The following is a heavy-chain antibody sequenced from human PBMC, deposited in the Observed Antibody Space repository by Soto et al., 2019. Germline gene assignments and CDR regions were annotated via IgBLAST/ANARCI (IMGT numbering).Heavy chain of an antibody. Sequence: QVQLQESGPGLVKPSETLSLTCTVSGGSISTYYWTWIRQPPGEGLEWIGSIYYSGSTNYNPSLKSRVTIPLDTSKHQFSLKLSSVTAADTAIYYCARKRSSSWYDYFDYWGQGTLVTVSS. CDR2: IYYSGST. CDR3: ARKRSSSWYDYFDY. D-gene: IGHD6-13*01. V-gene: IGHV4-59*13. J-gene: IGHJ4*02. CDR1: GGSISTYY.